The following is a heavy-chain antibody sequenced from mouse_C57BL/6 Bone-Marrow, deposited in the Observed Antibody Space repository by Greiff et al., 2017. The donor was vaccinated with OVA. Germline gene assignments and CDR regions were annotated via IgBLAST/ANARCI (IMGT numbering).Heavy chain of an antibody. CDR2: INPSSGYT. V-gene: IGHV1-7*01. Sequence: QVHVKQSGAELAKPGASVKLSCKASGYTFTSYWMHWVKQRPGQGLEWIGYINPSSGYTKYNQKFKDKATLTADKSSSTAYMQLSSLTYEDSAVYYCATHYYYGSSFYYAMDYWGQGTSVTVSS. CDR1: GYTFTSYW. D-gene: IGHD1-1*01. J-gene: IGHJ4*01. CDR3: ATHYYYGSSFYYAMDY.